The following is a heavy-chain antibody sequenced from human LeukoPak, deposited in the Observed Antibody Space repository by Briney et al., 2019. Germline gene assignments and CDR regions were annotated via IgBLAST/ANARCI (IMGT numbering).Heavy chain of an antibody. V-gene: IGHV3-33*06. CDR1: GFTFSSYG. Sequence: GGSLRISCAASGFTFSSYGMHWVRQAPGKGLEWVAVIWYDGSNKYYADSVKVRFTISRDNSKNTLYLQMNSLRAEDTAVYYCAKESAYCGSDCRSLSDYWGQGTLVTVSS. D-gene: IGHD2-21*02. J-gene: IGHJ4*02. CDR2: IWYDGSNK. CDR3: AKESAYCGSDCRSLSDY.